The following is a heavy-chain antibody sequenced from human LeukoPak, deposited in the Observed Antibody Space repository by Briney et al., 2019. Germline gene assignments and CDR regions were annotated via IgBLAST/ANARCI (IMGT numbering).Heavy chain of an antibody. CDR2: ISSNGGST. CDR1: GFSFSNYA. V-gene: IGHV3-64D*09. Sequence: GGSLRLSCSASGFSFSNYAMHWVRQAPGKGLEYVSAISSNGGSTYYADSVKGRFTISRDNSKNTLYLQVSSLRAEDTAVYYCVKDIHYYGSGNYYNGYFDYWGQGTLVTVSS. D-gene: IGHD3-10*01. J-gene: IGHJ4*02. CDR3: VKDIHYYGSGNYYNGYFDY.